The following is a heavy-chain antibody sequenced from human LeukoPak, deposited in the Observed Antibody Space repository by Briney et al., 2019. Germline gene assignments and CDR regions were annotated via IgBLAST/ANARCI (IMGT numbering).Heavy chain of an antibody. J-gene: IGHJ4*02. D-gene: IGHD3-22*01. CDR1: GFTFDDYA. V-gene: IGHV3-9*03. CDR3: AKDWSYDSSGYYDY. Sequence: PGRSLRLSCAASGFTFDDYAMHLVRQAPGKGLEWVSGISWNSGSIGYADSVKGRFTISRDNAKNSLYLQMNSLRAEDMALYYCAKDWSYDSSGYYDYWGQGTLVTVSS. CDR2: ISWNSGSI.